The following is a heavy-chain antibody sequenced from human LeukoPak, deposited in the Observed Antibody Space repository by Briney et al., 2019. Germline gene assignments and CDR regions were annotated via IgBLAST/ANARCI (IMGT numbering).Heavy chain of an antibody. CDR1: GGSISSGSYY. J-gene: IGHJ4*02. Sequence: NSSETLSLTCTVSGGSISSGSYYWSWIRQPAGKGLEWIGRIYYSGSTYYNPSLKSRVTISVDTFKNQFSLKLSSVTAADTAVYYCARGSSGSSFDYWGQGTLVTVSS. V-gene: IGHV4-39*07. D-gene: IGHD3-10*01. CDR2: IYYSGST. CDR3: ARGSSGSSFDY.